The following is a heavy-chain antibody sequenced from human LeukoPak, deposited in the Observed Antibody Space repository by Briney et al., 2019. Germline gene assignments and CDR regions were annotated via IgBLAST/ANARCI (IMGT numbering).Heavy chain of an antibody. V-gene: IGHV3-30*18. CDR2: ISYDGSNK. J-gene: IGHJ4*02. CDR1: GFTFSSYG. D-gene: IGHD3-10*01. Sequence: PGGSLRLSCAASGFTFSSYGMHWVRQAPGKGLEWVAVISYDGSNKYYADSVKGRFTISRDNSKNTLYLQMNSLRAEDTAVYYCAKDRAMVRGVPVGYWGQGTLVTVSS. CDR3: AKDRAMVRGVPVGY.